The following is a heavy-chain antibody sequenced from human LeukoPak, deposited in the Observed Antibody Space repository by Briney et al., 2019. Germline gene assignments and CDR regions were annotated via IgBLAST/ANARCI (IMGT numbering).Heavy chain of an antibody. CDR2: IIPIFGTA. Sequence: SVKVSCKASGGTFSSYAISWVRQAPGQGLEWMGRIIPIFGTANYAQKFQGRVTITTDESTSTAYMELSSLRSEDTAVYYCARPSSGWTSRLGYWGQGTLVTVSS. V-gene: IGHV1-69*05. CDR3: ARPSSGWTSRLGY. J-gene: IGHJ4*02. D-gene: IGHD6-19*01. CDR1: GGTFSSYA.